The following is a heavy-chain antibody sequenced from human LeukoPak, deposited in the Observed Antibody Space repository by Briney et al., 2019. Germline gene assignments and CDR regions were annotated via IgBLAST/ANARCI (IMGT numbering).Heavy chain of an antibody. D-gene: IGHD3-10*01. V-gene: IGHV1-2*02. Sequence: ASVKVSCKASGYTFTGYYMHWVRKTPGQALEWMGWINPNTGDTNYGRKFQGRVTMTRDTSINTAYMELRSLRSDDTAVYYCARSRRVGNGEYPDYWGQGTLVTVSS. CDR2: INPNTGDT. CDR3: ARSRRVGNGEYPDY. CDR1: GYTFTGYY. J-gene: IGHJ4*02.